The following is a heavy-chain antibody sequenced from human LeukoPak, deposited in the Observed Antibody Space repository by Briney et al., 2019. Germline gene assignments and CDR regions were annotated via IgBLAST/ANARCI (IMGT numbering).Heavy chain of an antibody. V-gene: IGHV4-34*01. J-gene: IGHJ4*02. CDR1: GGSFSTYS. CDR2: INHSGST. CDR3: ARVGPGRYYYDSSGRGFLDY. Sequence: SSETLSLTCAVYGGSFSTYSWTWIRQPPGKGLEWIGEINHSGSTNYNPSLKSRVTISVDTSKNQFSLKLSSVTAADTAVYYCARVGPGRYYYDSSGRGFLDYWGQGTLVTVSS. D-gene: IGHD3-22*01.